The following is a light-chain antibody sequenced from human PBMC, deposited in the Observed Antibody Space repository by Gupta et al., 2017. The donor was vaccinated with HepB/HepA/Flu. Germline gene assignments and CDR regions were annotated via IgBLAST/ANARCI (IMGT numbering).Light chain of an antibody. J-gene: IGLJ3*02. V-gene: IGLV2-18*02. CDR2: EVY. CDR3: CSYTTSGTLV. Sequence: QSALTQPPSVSGAPGQSVTISCAGTSSDVGYSNRVSWYQQPPGTAPKFFIYEVYHRTTGIPDRFSGSRSGNTASLTISGLQAEDEADYYCCSYTTSGTLVFGGGTKLTVL. CDR1: SSDVGYSNR.